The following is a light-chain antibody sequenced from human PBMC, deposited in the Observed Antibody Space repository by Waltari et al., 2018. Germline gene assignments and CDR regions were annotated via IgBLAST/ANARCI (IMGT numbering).Light chain of an antibody. Sequence: IVLTQSPATLSLSPGERATLSCRASQGISSFLARYQQKPGQAPRLLIYDASIRATGIPARFSGSGPGRDFILTISSLEPEDSAVYYCQQRSSSITFGGGTKVEIK. CDR1: QGISSF. CDR3: QQRSSSIT. V-gene: IGKV3D-11*01. J-gene: IGKJ4*01. CDR2: DAS.